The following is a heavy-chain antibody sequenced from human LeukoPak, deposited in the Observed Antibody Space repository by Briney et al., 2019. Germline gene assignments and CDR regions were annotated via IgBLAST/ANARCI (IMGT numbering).Heavy chain of an antibody. D-gene: IGHD2-21*02. CDR2: IIPIFGTA. J-gene: IGHJ4*02. CDR1: GGTFSSYA. CDR3: ARARGGYCGGDCYWGGFDY. Sequence: SVKVSCKASGGTFSSYAISWVRQVPGQGLEWMGGIIPIFGTANYAQKFQGRVTITTDESTSTAYMELSSLRSEDTAVYYCARARGGYCGGDCYWGGFDYWGQGTLVTVSS. V-gene: IGHV1-69*05.